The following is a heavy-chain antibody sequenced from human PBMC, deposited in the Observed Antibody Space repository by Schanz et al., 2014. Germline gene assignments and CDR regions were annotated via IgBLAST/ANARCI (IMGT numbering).Heavy chain of an antibody. J-gene: IGHJ4*02. CDR1: GFTFSNHG. CDR3: ARLDSSSWYPRY. D-gene: IGHD6-13*01. Sequence: QVQLVESGGGVVQPGRSLRLSCAASGFTFSNHGMHWVRQSPGKGLEWVALIWYDGSNEYYADSVKGRFTTSRDNGKKSMYLQMNSLRAEDTAVYYCARLDSSSWYPRYWGQGTLVTVTS. V-gene: IGHV3-33*01. CDR2: IWYDGSNE.